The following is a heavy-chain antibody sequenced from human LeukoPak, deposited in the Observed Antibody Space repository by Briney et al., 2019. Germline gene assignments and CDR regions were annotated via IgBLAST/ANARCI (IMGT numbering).Heavy chain of an antibody. CDR3: ARDRSGFYSIDQ. CDR2: ISWDSGNT. J-gene: IGHJ4*02. V-gene: IGHV3-43D*03. CDR1: GFTFNDYA. Sequence: GGSLRLSCAASGFTFNDYAMHWVRQAPGKGLEWVSLISWDSGNTYYADSVKGRFTLSGDNSKTTVYLQMNSLRAEDTAVYYCARDRSGFYSIDQWGQGTLVTVSP. D-gene: IGHD5-12*01.